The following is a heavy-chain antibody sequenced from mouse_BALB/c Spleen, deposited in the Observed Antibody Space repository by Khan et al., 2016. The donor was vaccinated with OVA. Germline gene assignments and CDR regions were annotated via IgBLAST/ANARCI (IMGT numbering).Heavy chain of an antibody. J-gene: IGHJ2*01. CDR3: SRDIMDY. D-gene: IGHD1-3*01. CDR1: GYTFTTYW. CDR2: INPTSGST. V-gene: IGHV1-4*01. Sequence: QVQLKQSGAELATPGASVKMSCTASGYTFTTYWMHWVQQRPGQGLEWIGYINPTSGSTDYNEQFTDRATFSADTSSSTAYIQLSSLTSEDAAVYYCSRDIMDYWGQGTTLTVSS.